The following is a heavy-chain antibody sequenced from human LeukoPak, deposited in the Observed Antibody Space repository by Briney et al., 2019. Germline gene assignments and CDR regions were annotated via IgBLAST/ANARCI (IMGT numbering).Heavy chain of an antibody. D-gene: IGHD3-10*02. CDR1: GFTFSSYE. CDR3: AELGITIIGGV. J-gene: IGHJ6*04. V-gene: IGHV3-48*03. Sequence: GGSLRLSCAASGFTFSSYEMNWVRQAPGKGREGVAYISSSGSTIYYADPVKGRFTNSRDNAKNSLYLQMNSLRAEDTAVYYCAELGITIIGGVWGKGTTVTISS. CDR2: ISSSGSTI.